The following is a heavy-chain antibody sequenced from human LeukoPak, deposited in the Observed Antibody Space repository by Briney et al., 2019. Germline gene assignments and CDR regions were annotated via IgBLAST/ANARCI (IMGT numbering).Heavy chain of an antibody. J-gene: IGHJ3*02. CDR3: ARVEPAAIFAFDI. V-gene: IGHV4-30-2*01. CDR2: IYHSGST. D-gene: IGHD2-2*01. Sequence: SETLSLTCAVSGGSISSGGYSWSWIRQPPGKGLEWIGYIYHSGSTYYNPSLKSRVTISVDRSKNQFSLKLSSVTAADTAVYYCARVEPAAIFAFDIWGQGTMVTVSS. CDR1: GGSISSGGYS.